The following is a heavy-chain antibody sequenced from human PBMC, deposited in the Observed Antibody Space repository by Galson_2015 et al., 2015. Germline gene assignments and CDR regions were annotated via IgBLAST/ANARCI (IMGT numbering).Heavy chain of an antibody. CDR2: ISAYNGNT. J-gene: IGHJ6*03. V-gene: IGHV1-18*01. D-gene: IGHD2-2*02. CDR1: GYTFTSYG. Sequence: SVKVSCKASGYTFTSYGISWVRQAPGQGLEWMGWISAYNGNTNYAQKLQGRVTMTTDTSTSTAYMELRSLRSDDTAVYYCASGPFRRQLLYDGSYYYYYYMDVWGKGTTVTVSS. CDR3: ASGPFRRQLLYDGSYYYYYYMDV.